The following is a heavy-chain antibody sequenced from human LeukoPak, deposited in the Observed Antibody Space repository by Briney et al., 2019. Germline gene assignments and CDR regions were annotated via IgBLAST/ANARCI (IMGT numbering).Heavy chain of an antibody. CDR3: AKELWLLDY. Sequence: PGRSLRLSCAASGFTFSSYGMHWVRQAPGKGLEWVAVISYDGSNKYYADSVKGRFTISRDNSKNTLYLQMNSLRAEDTAVYYCAKELWLLDYWGQGTLVTVSS. D-gene: IGHD5-18*01. J-gene: IGHJ4*02. CDR1: GFTFSSYG. CDR2: ISYDGSNK. V-gene: IGHV3-30*18.